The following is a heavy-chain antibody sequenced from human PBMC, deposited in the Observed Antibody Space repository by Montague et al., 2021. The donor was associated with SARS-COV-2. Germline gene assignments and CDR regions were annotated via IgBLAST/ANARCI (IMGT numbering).Heavy chain of an antibody. CDR3: ARYSVAGTRYFDF. J-gene: IGHJ4*02. CDR1: GGSISSSSYY. V-gene: IGHV4-39*01. D-gene: IGHD6-19*01. Sequence: SETLSLTCTVSGGSISSSSYYWGWVRQLPGKGLEWIGSINFSGKTYYNPSLKSRVTISVDTSKDQFSLKLSSVTAADTAVYYCARYSVAGTRYFDFWGQGTLVTGSS. CDR2: INFSGKT.